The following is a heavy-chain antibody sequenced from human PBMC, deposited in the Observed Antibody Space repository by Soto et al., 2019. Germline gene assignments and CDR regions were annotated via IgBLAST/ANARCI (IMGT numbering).Heavy chain of an antibody. CDR2: IIPIFGTA. J-gene: IGHJ4*02. D-gene: IGHD3-3*01. Sequence: QVQLVQSGAEVKKPGSSVKVSCKASGGTFSSYAFSWVRQAPGQGLEWMGGIIPIFGTANYAQKFQGRVTXXADESTSTAYMGLSSLRSEDTAVYDCARVRVRFLEWLGSEGWGQGTLVTVSS. V-gene: IGHV1-69*12. CDR3: ARVRVRFLEWLGSEG. CDR1: GGTFSSYA.